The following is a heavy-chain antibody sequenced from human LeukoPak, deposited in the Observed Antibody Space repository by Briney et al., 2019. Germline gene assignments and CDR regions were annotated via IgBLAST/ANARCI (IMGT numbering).Heavy chain of an antibody. CDR2: IYYSGST. Sequence: SETLSLTCTVSGGSISSSSYYWGWIRQPPGKGLEWIGSIYYSGSTYYNPSLKSRVTISVDTSKNQFSLKLSSATAADTAVYYCARHRRWLHLFDYWGQGTLVTVSS. V-gene: IGHV4-39*01. CDR1: GGSISSSSYY. CDR3: ARHRRWLHLFDY. D-gene: IGHD5-24*01. J-gene: IGHJ4*02.